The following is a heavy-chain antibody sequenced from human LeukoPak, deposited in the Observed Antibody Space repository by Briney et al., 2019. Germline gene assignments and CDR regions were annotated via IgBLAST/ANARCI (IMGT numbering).Heavy chain of an antibody. CDR2: ISSSSSSI. D-gene: IGHD4-17*01. Sequence: GGSLRLSCAASGFTFSSSGMNWVRQAPGKGLEWVSYISSSSSSIYYADSVKGRFTISRDNAKNSLYLQMNSLRAEDTALYYCAKDMNDYGDLDFDYWGQGTLVTVSS. CDR3: AKDMNDYGDLDFDY. J-gene: IGHJ4*02. CDR1: GFTFSSSG. V-gene: IGHV3-48*01.